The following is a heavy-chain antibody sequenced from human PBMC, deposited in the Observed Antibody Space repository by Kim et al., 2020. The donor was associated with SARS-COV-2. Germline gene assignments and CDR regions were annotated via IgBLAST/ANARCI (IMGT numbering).Heavy chain of an antibody. Sequence: SETLSLTCTVSGGSISSYYWSWIRQPPGKGLEWIGYIYYSGSTNYNPSLKSRVTISVDTSKNQFSLKLSSVTAADTAVYYCARGTGTRGVDYWGQGTLVTVSS. CDR3: ARGTGTRGVDY. D-gene: IGHD1-7*01. J-gene: IGHJ4*02. V-gene: IGHV4-59*13. CDR2: IYYSGST. CDR1: GGSISSYY.